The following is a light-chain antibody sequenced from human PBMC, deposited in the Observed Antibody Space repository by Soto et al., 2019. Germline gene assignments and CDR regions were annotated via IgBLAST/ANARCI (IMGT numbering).Light chain of an antibody. CDR2: GAS. V-gene: IGKV3-20*01. Sequence: EIVLTQSPGTLSLSPGEGATLSCRASQSVASIYVAWYQQKPGQAPRLLIYGASSRATGIPDRFSCSGSGTDFTLTISRLEPEDFAVYYCQQYDNSLYTFGQGTKLEIK. J-gene: IGKJ2*01. CDR3: QQYDNSLYT. CDR1: QSVASIY.